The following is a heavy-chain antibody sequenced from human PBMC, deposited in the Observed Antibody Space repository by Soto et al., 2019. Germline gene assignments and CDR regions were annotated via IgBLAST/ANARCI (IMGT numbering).Heavy chain of an antibody. Sequence: GGSLRLSCAASGFTFSSYAMHWVRQAPGKGLEWVAVISYDGSNKYYADSVKGRFTISRDNSKNTLYLQMNSLRAEDTAVYYCARAARITMVRGVFDAFDIWGQGTMVSVSS. V-gene: IGHV3-30-3*01. J-gene: IGHJ3*02. D-gene: IGHD3-10*01. CDR1: GFTFSSYA. CDR3: ARAARITMVRGVFDAFDI. CDR2: ISYDGSNK.